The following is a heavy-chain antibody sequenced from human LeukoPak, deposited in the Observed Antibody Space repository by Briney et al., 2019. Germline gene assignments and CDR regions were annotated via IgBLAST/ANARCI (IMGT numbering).Heavy chain of an antibody. J-gene: IGHJ4*02. CDR2: INHSGST. CDR3: ARGWGSAMVTH. CDR1: GGSFSGYY. D-gene: IGHD5-18*01. Sequence: KTSETLSLTCVVYGGSFSGYYWSWIRQPPGKGLEWIGEINHSGSTNYNPSLKSRVTISVDTSKNQFSLKLSSVTAADTAVYYCARGWGSAMVTHWGQGTLVTVSS. V-gene: IGHV4-34*01.